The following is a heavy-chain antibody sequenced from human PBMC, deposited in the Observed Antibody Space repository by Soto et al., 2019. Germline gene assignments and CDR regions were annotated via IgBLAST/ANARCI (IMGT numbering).Heavy chain of an antibody. CDR3: ARATCRRFYFDY. Sequence: EVHLVESGRGLVQAGGSLRLSCAASGFTFTDYWTHWVRQPPGKGLAWVSRINSDGSRTSYADSVTGRVTISGDNAKNTLYLQMSSLRVEDTALYYCARATCRRFYFDYWGQGTLVTVSS. D-gene: IGHD3-16*01. CDR2: INSDGSRT. V-gene: IGHV3-74*01. CDR1: GFTFTDYW. J-gene: IGHJ4*02.